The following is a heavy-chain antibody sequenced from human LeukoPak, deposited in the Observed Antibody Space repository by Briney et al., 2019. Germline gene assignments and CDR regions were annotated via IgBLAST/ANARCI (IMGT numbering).Heavy chain of an antibody. D-gene: IGHD4-11*01. CDR3: ARDHYSNYLGGYYYGMDV. J-gene: IGHJ6*02. CDR1: GFTFSSYS. Sequence: GGSLRLSCAASGFTFSSYSMNWVRQAPGKGLEWVSSTSSSSSYIYYADSVKGRFTISRDNAKNSLYLQMNSLRAEDTAVYYCARDHYSNYLGGYYYGMDVWGQGTTVTVSS. V-gene: IGHV3-21*01. CDR2: TSSSSSYI.